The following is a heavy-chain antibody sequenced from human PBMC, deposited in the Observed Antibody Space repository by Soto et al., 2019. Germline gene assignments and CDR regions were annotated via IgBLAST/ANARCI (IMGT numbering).Heavy chain of an antibody. J-gene: IGHJ4*02. CDR1: GFTFSSYG. CDR2: IWYDGSEK. CDR3: ARQSLGNIRLRGFDY. Sequence: GGSLRLSCAASGFTFSSYGMHWVRKAPGKGLEWVAVIWYDGSEKYYADSVKGRFTISRDNSKNTLYLQMNSLRVEDTAVYYCARQSLGNIRLRGFDYWGQGALVTVSS. D-gene: IGHD1-1*01. V-gene: IGHV3-33*01.